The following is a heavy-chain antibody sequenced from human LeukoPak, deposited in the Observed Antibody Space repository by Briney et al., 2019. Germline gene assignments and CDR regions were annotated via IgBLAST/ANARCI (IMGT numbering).Heavy chain of an antibody. J-gene: IGHJ4*02. CDR1: GFTFSSYG. D-gene: IGHD6-19*01. CDR3: ARVPPYRSSGLDY. Sequence: GGSLRLSCAASGFTFSSYGMHWVRQAPGKGLEWVAVIWYDGSNKYYADSVKGRFTISRDNSKNTLYLQMNSLRAEDTAVYYCARVPPYRSSGLDYWGQGTLVTVSS. V-gene: IGHV3-33*01. CDR2: IWYDGSNK.